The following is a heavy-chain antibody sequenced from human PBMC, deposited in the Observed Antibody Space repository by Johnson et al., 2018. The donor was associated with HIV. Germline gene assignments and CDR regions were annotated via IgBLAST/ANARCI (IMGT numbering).Heavy chain of an antibody. Sequence: QVQLVESGGGVVQPGGSLRLSCAASGFTFRSYGVHWVRQAPGKGLEWVAVISYDGSNEYYADSVKGRFTISRDNSKNTVYLEMNSLRAEDTAVYYCAKGGIDALDIWGQGTMVTVSS. J-gene: IGHJ3*02. CDR3: AKGGIDALDI. CDR2: ISYDGSNE. CDR1: GFTFRSYG. V-gene: IGHV3-30*18. D-gene: IGHD6-25*01.